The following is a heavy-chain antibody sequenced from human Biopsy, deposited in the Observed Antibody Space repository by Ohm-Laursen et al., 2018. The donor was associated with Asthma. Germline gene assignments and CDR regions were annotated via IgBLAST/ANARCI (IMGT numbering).Heavy chain of an antibody. CDR3: ARIKIRIGAGTDRYFDL. CDR2: IDPNSGGT. Sequence: ASVKVSCNASGYPFTDYYVHWVRQAPGQGLEWMGRIDPNSGGTNYAQKFLGRVTMTRDTSVNTAFMVLSRLRSDDTAVYYCARIKIRIGAGTDRYFDLWGRGTLVTVSP. V-gene: IGHV1-2*06. J-gene: IGHJ2*01. D-gene: IGHD3-16*01. CDR1: GYPFTDYY.